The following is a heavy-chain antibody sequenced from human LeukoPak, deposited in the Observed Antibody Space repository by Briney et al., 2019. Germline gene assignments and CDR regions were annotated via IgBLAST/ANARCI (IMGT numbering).Heavy chain of an antibody. D-gene: IGHD6-13*01. CDR3: ARSQPQQLVIPSWFDP. CDR1: GYTFTSYA. J-gene: IGHJ5*02. CDR2: IIPIFGTA. V-gene: IGHV1-69*13. Sequence: GASVKVSCKASGYTFTSYAMNWVRQAPGQGLEWMGGIIPIFGTANYAQKFQGRVTITADESTSTAYMELSSLRSEDTAVYYCARSQPQQLVIPSWFDPWGQGTLVTVSS.